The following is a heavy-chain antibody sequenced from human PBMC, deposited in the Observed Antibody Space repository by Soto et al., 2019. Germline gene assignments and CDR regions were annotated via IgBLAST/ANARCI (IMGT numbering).Heavy chain of an antibody. J-gene: IGHJ6*02. V-gene: IGHV6-1*01. D-gene: IGHD6-13*01. CDR2: TYYRSKWYN. CDR3: ARVQQLAENYYCYYGMDV. CDR1: GDSVSSNSAA. Sequence: SQTLSLTCAISGDSVSSNSAAWNWIRQSPSRGLEWLGRTYYRSKWYNDYAVSVKSRITINPDTSKNQFSLQLNSVTPEDTAVYYCARVQQLAENYYCYYGMDVWGQGTTVTVSS.